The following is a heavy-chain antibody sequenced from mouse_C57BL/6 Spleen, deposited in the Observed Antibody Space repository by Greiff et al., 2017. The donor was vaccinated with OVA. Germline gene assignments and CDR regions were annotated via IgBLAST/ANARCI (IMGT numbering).Heavy chain of an antibody. CDR1: GYTFTDYE. J-gene: IGHJ3*01. Sequence: QVQLKESGAELVRPGASVTLSCKASGYTFTDYEMHWVQQTPVHGLEWIGAIDPETGGTAYNQKFKGKAILTADNSSSTAYMELRSQTSENSAVYYCTRSDYCSSSYPFAYWGQGTLVTVSA. CDR2: IDPETGGT. CDR3: TRSDYCSSSYPFAY. V-gene: IGHV1-15*01. D-gene: IGHD1-1*01.